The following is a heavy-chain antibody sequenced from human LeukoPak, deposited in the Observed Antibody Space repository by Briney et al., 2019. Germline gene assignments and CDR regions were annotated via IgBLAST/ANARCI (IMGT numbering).Heavy chain of an antibody. Sequence: SETLSLTCTVSGGSISSYYWSWIRQPPGKGLEWIGYIYYSGSTNYNPSLKGRVTISVDTSKNQFSLKLSSVTAADTAVYYCARHYYGSGSYFYFQHWGQGTLVTVSS. J-gene: IGHJ1*01. CDR2: IYYSGST. D-gene: IGHD3-10*01. CDR1: GGSISSYY. V-gene: IGHV4-59*08. CDR3: ARHYYGSGSYFYFQH.